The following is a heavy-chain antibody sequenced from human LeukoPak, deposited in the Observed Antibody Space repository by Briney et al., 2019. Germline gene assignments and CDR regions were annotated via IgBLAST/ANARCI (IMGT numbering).Heavy chain of an antibody. CDR3: ARDVGYYGSGREDYFDY. CDR2: IYYSGST. V-gene: IGHV4-59*01. CDR1: GDSISLYY. D-gene: IGHD3-10*01. Sequence: SETLSLTCTVSGDSISLYYWSWIWQPPGKGLEWIGYIYYSGSTNYNPSLKSRVTISVDTSKNQFSLKLSSVTAADTAVYYCARDVGYYGSGREDYFDYWGQGTLVTVSS. J-gene: IGHJ4*02.